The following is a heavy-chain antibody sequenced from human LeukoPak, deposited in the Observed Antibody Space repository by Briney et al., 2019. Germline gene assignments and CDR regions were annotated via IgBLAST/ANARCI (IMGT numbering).Heavy chain of an antibody. D-gene: IGHD3-16*01. J-gene: IGHJ6*03. CDR2: IYTSGST. CDR1: GGSISSYY. Sequence: PSETLSLTCTVAGGSISSYYWSWIRQPPGKGLEWIWDIYTSGSTNYNPSLKSRVTISVDTSTNQFSLKLSSVTAADTAVYYCARLPSVLGRSYVYYYMDVWGKGTTVTVSS. V-gene: IGHV4-4*09. CDR3: ARLPSVLGRSYVYYYMDV.